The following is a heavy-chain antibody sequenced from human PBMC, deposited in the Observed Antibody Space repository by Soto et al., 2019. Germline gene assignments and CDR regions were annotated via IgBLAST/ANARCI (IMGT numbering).Heavy chain of an antibody. CDR2: LNYRWAT. J-gene: IGHJ6*02. V-gene: IGHV4-59*08. CDR1: GGSLRNYY. Sequence: QVQLQESGPRLVKPSETLSLTCTVSGGSLRNYYCSWFRQPPGKGLEWVAYLNYRWATFSNPSLLSRVTMSVSTSNDQCSLMLTSVTAADTAVYYCARQGFGDLHGLVDVWGQGTTVTVSS. CDR3: ARQGFGDLHGLVDV. D-gene: IGHD3-10*01.